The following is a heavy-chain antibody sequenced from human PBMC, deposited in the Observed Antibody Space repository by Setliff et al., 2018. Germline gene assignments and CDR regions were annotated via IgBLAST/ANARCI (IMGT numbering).Heavy chain of an antibody. CDR2: ISYDGFKI. Sequence: SCAASGFTLRNSGMHWVRQAPGRGLEWVTFISYDGFKIYYAESVKGRFTISRDISTNTLFLEIDSLRSEDTGLHYCAREGSIGWSQYFHHWGQGTPVTVSS. V-gene: IGHV3-30*03. D-gene: IGHD6-19*01. J-gene: IGHJ1*01. CDR1: GFTLRNSG. CDR3: AREGSIGWSQYFHH.